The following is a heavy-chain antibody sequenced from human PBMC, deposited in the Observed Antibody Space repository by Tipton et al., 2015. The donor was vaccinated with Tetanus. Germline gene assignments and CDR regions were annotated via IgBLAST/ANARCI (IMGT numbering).Heavy chain of an antibody. D-gene: IGHD3-10*01. Sequence: QLVQSGAAVKKPGESLKISCKVSGHNSRSYWVSWVRQMPGKGLEWMGIIYPGDSDATYNPSFQGQVTISADKSISTAYPQWTSLKPSDSAIYFCARLPKHYSASGSTWGQGTLVTVSS. CDR1: GHNSRSYW. V-gene: IGHV5-51*01. CDR3: ARLPKHYSASGST. CDR2: IYPGDSDA. J-gene: IGHJ5*02.